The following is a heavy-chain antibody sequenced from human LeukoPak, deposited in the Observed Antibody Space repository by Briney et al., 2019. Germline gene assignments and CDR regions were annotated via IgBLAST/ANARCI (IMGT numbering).Heavy chain of an antibody. J-gene: IGHJ4*02. CDR3: ARDWPSQQLALDY. Sequence: GGSLRLSCASSGFTFSSYGMHWVRQAPGKGLEWMSVIWFDGSNKFYADSVKGRFTISRDNSKNTLYLQMNSLRAEDTAVYHCARDWPSQQLALDYWGQGTLVTVSS. V-gene: IGHV3-33*01. CDR1: GFTFSSYG. CDR2: IWFDGSNK. D-gene: IGHD6-13*01.